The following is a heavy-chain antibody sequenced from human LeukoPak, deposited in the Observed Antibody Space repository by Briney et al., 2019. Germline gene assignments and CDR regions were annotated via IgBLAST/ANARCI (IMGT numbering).Heavy chain of an antibody. CDR3: TTGVAVAGTRVDY. CDR2: ITSKADGGTT. D-gene: IGHD6-19*01. J-gene: IGHJ4*02. CDR1: GFTFSYAW. V-gene: IGHV3-15*01. Sequence: GGCLRLSCAASGFTFSYAWMNWVRQAPGKGLEWVGRITSKADGGTTDYAAPVKGRFTISRDDSKNTCYLQMDSLKTEDTAVYYCTTGVAVAGTRVDYWGQGTLVTVSS.